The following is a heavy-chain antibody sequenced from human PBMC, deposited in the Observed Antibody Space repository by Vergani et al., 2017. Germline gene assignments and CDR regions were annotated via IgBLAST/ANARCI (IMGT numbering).Heavy chain of an antibody. Sequence: QVQLVQSGAEVKKPGSSVKVSCKASGGTFSSYAISWVRQAPGQGLEWMGRIIPIFGTANYAQKFQGRVTITADESTSTAYMELSSLRSEDTAVYYCARVRFTSTSCYLYGMDFWGQGTTVTVSS. CDR1: GGTFSSYA. D-gene: IGHD2-2*01. V-gene: IGHV1-69*18. CDR3: ARVRFTSTSCYLYGMDF. CDR2: IIPIFGTA. J-gene: IGHJ6*02.